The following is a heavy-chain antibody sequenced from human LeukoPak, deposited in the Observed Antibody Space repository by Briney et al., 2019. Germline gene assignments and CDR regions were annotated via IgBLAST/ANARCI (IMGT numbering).Heavy chain of an antibody. CDR3: AKDISTMAPLYYYNGMAI. J-gene: IGHJ6*02. V-gene: IGHV3-43*02. CDR2: ISGDGGST. CDR1: GFSSDDWV. Sequence: PGGSLRFCCAAAGFSSDDWVVYVVRQAPGKGLEWVSLISGDGGSTYYADSVKGRFTISRDNSKNSLYLQMNSLRTEDTALYYCAKDISTMAPLYYYNGMAIWGPGTTVTVSS. D-gene: IGHD3-10*01.